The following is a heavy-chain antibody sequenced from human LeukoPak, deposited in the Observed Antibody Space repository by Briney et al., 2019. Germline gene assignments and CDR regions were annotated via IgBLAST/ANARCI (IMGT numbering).Heavy chain of an antibody. D-gene: IGHD3-10*01. V-gene: IGHV4-59*01. CDR2: IYYSGST. CDR3: ARAYYYGSGSYAFDI. Sequence: SETLSLTCTVSGGSISSYHWSWIRQPPGKGLEWIGFIYYSGSTNHNPSLKSRVTIPVDTSKNQFSLKLSSVTAADTAVYYCARAYYYGSGSYAFDIWGQGTMVTVSS. J-gene: IGHJ3*02. CDR1: GGSISSYH.